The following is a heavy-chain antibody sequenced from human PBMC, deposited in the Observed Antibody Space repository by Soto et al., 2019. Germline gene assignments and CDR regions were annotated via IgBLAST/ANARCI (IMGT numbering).Heavy chain of an antibody. Sequence: SETLSLTCTVSGGSISSSSYYWGWIRQPPGKGLEWIGSIYYSGSTYYNPSLKSRVTISVDTSKNQFSLKLSSVTAADTAVYYCARRYDFWSGLSLGPSYYFDYWGQGTLVTVSS. J-gene: IGHJ4*02. CDR2: IYYSGST. CDR3: ARRYDFWSGLSLGPSYYFDY. V-gene: IGHV4-39*01. CDR1: GGSISSSSYY. D-gene: IGHD3-3*01.